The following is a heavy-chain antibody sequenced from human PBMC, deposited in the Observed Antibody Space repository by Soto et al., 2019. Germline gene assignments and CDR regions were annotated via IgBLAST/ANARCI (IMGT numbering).Heavy chain of an antibody. CDR3: ASLEVIGSSGDY. Sequence: EVQLVESGGGLVKPGGSLRLSCAASGFTFSSYSMNWVRQAPGKGLEWVSSISSSSSYIYYADSVKGRFTISRDNAKNSLYLQMNSLRAEDTAVYYCASLEVIGSSGDYWGQGTLVTVSS. CDR1: GFTFSSYS. J-gene: IGHJ4*02. D-gene: IGHD6-6*01. V-gene: IGHV3-21*01. CDR2: ISSSSSYI.